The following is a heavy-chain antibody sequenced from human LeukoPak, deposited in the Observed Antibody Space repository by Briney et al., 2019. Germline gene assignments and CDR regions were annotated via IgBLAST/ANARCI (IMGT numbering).Heavy chain of an antibody. V-gene: IGHV1-18*01. D-gene: IGHD3-9*01. J-gene: IGHJ6*02. Sequence: GASVKVCCKASGYTFTRYGISWVRQAPGQGLEWMGWISAYNGNTNYVQKLQGRVTMTTDTSTSTAYMELRSLRSDDTAVYYCARDGPLLRYFDWRDGMDVWGQGTTVTVSS. CDR1: GYTFTRYG. CDR2: ISAYNGNT. CDR3: ARDGPLLRYFDWRDGMDV.